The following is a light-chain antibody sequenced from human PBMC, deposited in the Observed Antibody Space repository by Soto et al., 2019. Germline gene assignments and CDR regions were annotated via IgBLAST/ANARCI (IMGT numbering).Light chain of an antibody. V-gene: IGKV1-39*01. CDR3: QQSYSTLIT. J-gene: IGKJ5*01. CDR1: QSISSY. CDR2: AAS. Sequence: DIQMTQSPSSLSASVGDRVTITCRASQSISSYLNWYQQKPGKAPKVLIYAASSLQSGVPSRFSGSGSGTDFTLTSSSLQPEDFATYYCQQSYSTLITFGQGTRLEIK.